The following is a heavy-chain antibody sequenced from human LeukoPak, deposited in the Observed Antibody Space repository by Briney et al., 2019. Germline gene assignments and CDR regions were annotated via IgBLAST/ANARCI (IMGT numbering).Heavy chain of an antibody. CDR2: ISYDGSNK. V-gene: IGHV3-30*01. CDR1: GFTFSSYA. D-gene: IGHD6-19*01. CDR3: ARDKTGWYPYFDY. J-gene: IGHJ4*02. Sequence: GGSLRLSCAAPGFTFSSYAMHWVRQAPGKVLESVAVISYDGSNKYYADSVKGRFTISRDNSKNTLYLQMNSLRAEDTAVYYCARDKTGWYPYFDYWGQGTLVTVSS.